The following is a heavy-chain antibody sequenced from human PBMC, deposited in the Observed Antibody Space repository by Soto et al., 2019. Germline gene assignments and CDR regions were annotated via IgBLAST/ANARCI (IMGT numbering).Heavy chain of an antibody. D-gene: IGHD3-3*01. CDR1: GGSISSYN. CDR3: ARLDFWSGYYTDYYYYYMDV. CDR2: IYYTGST. V-gene: IGHV4-59*08. J-gene: IGHJ6*03. Sequence: PSETLSLTCNVSGGSISSYNWSWIRQPPGKGLECIGYIYYTGSTYYNPSLKSRVTISVDTSKNQFSLKLSSVTAADTAVYYCARLDFWSGYYTDYYYYYMDVWGKGTTVTVSS.